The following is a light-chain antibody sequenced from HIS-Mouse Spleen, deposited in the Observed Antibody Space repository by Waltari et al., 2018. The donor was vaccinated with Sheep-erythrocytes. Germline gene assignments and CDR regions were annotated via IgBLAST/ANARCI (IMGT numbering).Light chain of an antibody. CDR1: NIGSKS. CDR2: DDS. J-gene: IGLJ1*01. CDR3: QAWDSSTACV. V-gene: IGLV3-21*02. Sequence: SYVLTQPPSVSVAPGQTARITCGGNNIGSKSVHWYQQKPGQAPVLVVYDDSDQPSGIPERFSGSNSGNTATLTISGTQAMDEADYYCQAWDSSTACVFGTGTKVTVL.